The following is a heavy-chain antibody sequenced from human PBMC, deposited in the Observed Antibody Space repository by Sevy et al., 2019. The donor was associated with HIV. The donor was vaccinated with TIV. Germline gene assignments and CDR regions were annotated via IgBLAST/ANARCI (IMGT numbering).Heavy chain of an antibody. D-gene: IGHD3-10*01. J-gene: IGHJ4*02. CDR3: AKDRVSGTYYTGDFDY. V-gene: IGHV3-23*01. CDR2: ISYSGGST. Sequence: GGSLRFSCAASGFTFSTYAMTWVRQAPGKGLEWVSVISYSGGSTYYADSVRGQFTISRDNSKNTLYLQMNSLRVEDTAVCYCAKDRVSGTYYTGDFDYRGQGTLVTVSS. CDR1: GFTFSTYA.